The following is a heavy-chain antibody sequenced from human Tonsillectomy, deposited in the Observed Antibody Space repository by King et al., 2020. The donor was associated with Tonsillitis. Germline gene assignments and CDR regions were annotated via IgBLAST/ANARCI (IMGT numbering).Heavy chain of an antibody. D-gene: IGHD3-22*01. V-gene: IGHV3-7*03. CDR2: IKYDGSEI. J-gene: IGHJ4*01. Sequence: LQLVQSGGGLVQPGGSLRLSCAASGFIFSNYWMSWVRQAPGKGLEWVANIKYDGSEIYYVDSVKGRFTISRENGKKSLYVQMNSLRAEDTAVYYCATWKNYDSTDYFRFDSWGHGTLVTVSS. CDR3: ATWKNYDSTDYFRFDS. CDR1: GFIFSNYW.